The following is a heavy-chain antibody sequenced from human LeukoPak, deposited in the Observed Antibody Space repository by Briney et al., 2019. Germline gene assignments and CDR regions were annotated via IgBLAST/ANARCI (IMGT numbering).Heavy chain of an antibody. CDR1: GGSFSGYY. Sequence: SETLSLTCAVYGGSFSGYYWSWIRQPPGKGLEWIGEINHSGGTNYNPSLKSRVTISVDTSNNHFSLRLSSVTAADTAVYYCAHSPPYYYYYMDVWGKGTTVTVSS. D-gene: IGHD5-18*01. V-gene: IGHV4-34*01. CDR3: AHSPPYYYYYMDV. J-gene: IGHJ6*03. CDR2: INHSGGT.